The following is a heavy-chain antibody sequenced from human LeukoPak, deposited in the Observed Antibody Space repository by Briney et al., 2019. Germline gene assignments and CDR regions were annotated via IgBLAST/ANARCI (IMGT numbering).Heavy chain of an antibody. Sequence: GGSLRLSCAASGFTFSSYEMNWVRRAPGKGLEWVSYISSSGSTIYYADSVKGRFTISRDNAKNSLYLQMNSLRAEDTAVYYCAREVGTSDIALGYWGQGTLVTVSS. CDR1: GFTFSSYE. V-gene: IGHV3-48*03. CDR2: ISSSGSTI. D-gene: IGHD5-12*01. CDR3: AREVGTSDIALGY. J-gene: IGHJ4*02.